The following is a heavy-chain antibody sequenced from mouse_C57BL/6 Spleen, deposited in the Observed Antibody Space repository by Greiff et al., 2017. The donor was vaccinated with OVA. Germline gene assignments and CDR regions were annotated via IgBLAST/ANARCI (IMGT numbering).Heavy chain of an antibody. CDR1: GFNIKDDS. V-gene: IGHV14-4*01. J-gene: IGHJ3*01. D-gene: IGHD2-1*01. Sequence: VQLQQSGAELVRPGASVKLSCTASGFNIKDDSMHWVKQRPEQGLEWIGWIDPENGDTEYASKFQGKATITADTSSNTAYLQLSSLTSEDTAVYYCKGNSFAYWGQGTLVTVSA. CDR2: IDPENGDT. CDR3: KGNSFAY.